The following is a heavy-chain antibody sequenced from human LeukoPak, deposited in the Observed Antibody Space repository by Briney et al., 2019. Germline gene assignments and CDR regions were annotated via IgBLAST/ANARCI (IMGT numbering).Heavy chain of an antibody. D-gene: IGHD6-13*01. J-gene: IGHJ3*02. Sequence: GGSLRLSCAASGFTFDDYAMHWVRQAPGKGLEWVSGISWNSGSIGYADSVKGRFTISRDNAKNSLYLQMNGLRAEDTALYYCAKDRGYSSSDDAFDIWGQGTMVTVSS. CDR2: ISWNSGSI. CDR3: AKDRGYSSSDDAFDI. V-gene: IGHV3-9*01. CDR1: GFTFDDYA.